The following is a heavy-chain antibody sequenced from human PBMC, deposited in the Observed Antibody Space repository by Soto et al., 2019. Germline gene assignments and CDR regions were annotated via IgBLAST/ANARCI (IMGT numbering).Heavy chain of an antibody. Sequence: ASVKVSCKASGYPFSDNQIHWLRRAPGQGLEWMGRINPKSDDTNYAQKFQGRVTMARDTSIDTAYLELTGLTSDDTATYYCARKHSLDYIRWGLDPWGQGTLVTVSS. CDR2: INPKSDDT. V-gene: IGHV1-2*02. J-gene: IGHJ5*02. CDR3: ARKHSLDYIRWGLDP. D-gene: IGHD4-4*01. CDR1: GYPFSDNQ.